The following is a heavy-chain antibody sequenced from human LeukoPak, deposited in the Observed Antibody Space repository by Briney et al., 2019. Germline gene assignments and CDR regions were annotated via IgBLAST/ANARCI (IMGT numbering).Heavy chain of an antibody. Sequence: PSETLSLTCTVSGGSISSYYWSWIRQPPGKGLEWIGYIYTSGSTNYNPSLKSRVTISVDTSKNQFSLKLSSVTAADTAVYYCARKSPHYYYYMDVWGKGTTVTVSS. J-gene: IGHJ6*03. CDR1: GGSISSYY. CDR3: ARKSPHYYYYMDV. CDR2: IYTSGST. V-gene: IGHV4-4*09.